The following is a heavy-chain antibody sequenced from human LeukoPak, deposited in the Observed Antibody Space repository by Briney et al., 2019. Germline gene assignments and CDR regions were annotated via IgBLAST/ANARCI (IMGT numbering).Heavy chain of an antibody. CDR3: AKASRRGLIDY. D-gene: IGHD3-10*01. CDR2: ISGSVGST. CDR1: GFTFSSYA. Sequence: GGSLRLSCAASGFTFSSYAMSCVRQAPGKGLEWVSAISGSVGSTYYAYSVKGGFTISRANSKNTLYLQMNSLRAEDTAVYYCAKASRRGLIDYWGQGTLVTVSS. J-gene: IGHJ4*02. V-gene: IGHV3-23*01.